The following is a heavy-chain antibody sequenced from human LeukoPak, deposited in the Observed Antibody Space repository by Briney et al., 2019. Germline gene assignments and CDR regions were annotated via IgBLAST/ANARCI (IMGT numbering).Heavy chain of an antibody. D-gene: IGHD3-16*01. CDR1: GFTFSSYA. Sequence: PGGSLRLSCAASGFTFSSYAMHWVRQAPGKGLEWVAVISYDGSNKYYADSVKGRFTISRDNSKNTLYLQMNSLRAEDTAVYYCARDGGGHLLGMDVWGQGTTVTVSS. CDR2: ISYDGSNK. V-gene: IGHV3-30-3*01. J-gene: IGHJ6*02. CDR3: ARDGGGHLLGMDV.